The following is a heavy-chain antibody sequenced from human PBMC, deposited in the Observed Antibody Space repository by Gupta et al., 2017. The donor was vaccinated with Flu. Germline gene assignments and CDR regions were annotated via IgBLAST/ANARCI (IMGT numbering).Heavy chain of an antibody. Sequence: EWVSYISSGGTTIYYADSVKGRFTMSRDNAKNSLYLQMSSLRAEDTAVYYCVREGRDCSSSSCFTYYYYMDVWGRGTTVTVSS. J-gene: IGHJ6*03. D-gene: IGHD2-2*02. CDR2: ISSGGTTI. CDR3: VREGRDCSSSSCFTYYYYMDV. V-gene: IGHV3-11*01.